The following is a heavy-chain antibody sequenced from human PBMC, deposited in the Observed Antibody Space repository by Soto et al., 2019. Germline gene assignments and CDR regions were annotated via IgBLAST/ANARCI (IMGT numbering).Heavy chain of an antibody. Sequence: QVQLQQWGAGLLKPSETLSLTCAVYGGSFSGYYWSWIRQPPGKGLEWIGEINHSGSTNYNPSLTSRVTVSVDTSKNQFSLKLSSVTAADTAVYYCARGASDIVVVPAAMGSYYFDYWGQGTLVTVSS. D-gene: IGHD2-2*01. V-gene: IGHV4-34*01. J-gene: IGHJ4*02. CDR3: ARGASDIVVVPAAMGSYYFDY. CDR1: GGSFSGYY. CDR2: INHSGST.